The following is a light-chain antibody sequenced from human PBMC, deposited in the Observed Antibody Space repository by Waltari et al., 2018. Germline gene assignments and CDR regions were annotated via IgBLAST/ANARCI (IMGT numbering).Light chain of an antibody. CDR2: KAS. J-gene: IGKJ2*01. CDR3: QQYNSDLYT. Sequence: DIQMTQSPSTLAASVGDRITLTCRASQNINTWLAWYQQKPGKAPELLIEKASVLQSGVPSRFSGSGSGTEFTLTVTSLQPDDSATYFCQQYNSDLYTFGQGTKLEIK. V-gene: IGKV1-5*03. CDR1: QNINTW.